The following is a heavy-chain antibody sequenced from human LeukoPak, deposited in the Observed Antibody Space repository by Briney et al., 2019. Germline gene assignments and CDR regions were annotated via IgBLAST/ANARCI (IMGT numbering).Heavy chain of an antibody. CDR2: INPNSGGT. CDR3: ARVRKMGCSGGSCYYFDY. J-gene: IGHJ4*02. D-gene: IGHD2-15*01. CDR1: GYTFTGYY. Sequence: ASVEVSCKASGYTFTGYYMHWVRQAPGQGLEWMGRINPNSGGTNYAQKFQGRVAMTRDTSISTAYMELSRLRSDDTAVYYCARVRKMGCSGGSCYYFDYWGQGTLVTVSS. V-gene: IGHV1-2*06.